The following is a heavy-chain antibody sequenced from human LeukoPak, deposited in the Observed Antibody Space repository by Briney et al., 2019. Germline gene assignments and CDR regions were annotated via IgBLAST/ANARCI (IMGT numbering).Heavy chain of an antibody. CDR1: GFTFDDHA. Sequence: GGSLRLSCAGSGFTFDDHAMHWVRQAPGKGLEWVSGISWNSGSIGYADSVKGRFTISRDNAKNSLYLQMNSLRAEDTALYYCAKAPGDNEYFQHWGQGTLVTVST. D-gene: IGHD4-17*01. CDR3: AKAPGDNEYFQH. CDR2: ISWNSGSI. V-gene: IGHV3-9*01. J-gene: IGHJ1*01.